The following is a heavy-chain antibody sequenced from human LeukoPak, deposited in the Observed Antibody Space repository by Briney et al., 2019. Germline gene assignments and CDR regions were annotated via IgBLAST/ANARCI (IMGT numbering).Heavy chain of an antibody. CDR3: ARHGGSYDFDF. D-gene: IGHD1-26*01. J-gene: IGHJ4*02. Sequence: PSETLSLTCTVSGGSTSTYYWSWIRQPPGKGLGWIGYIYYSGTPNYNPTLKSRVTMSVDTSKNQFSLKLSSVTAADTAVYYCARHGGSYDFDFWGQGTLVTVSS. CDR2: IYYSGTP. CDR1: GGSTSTYY. V-gene: IGHV4-59*08.